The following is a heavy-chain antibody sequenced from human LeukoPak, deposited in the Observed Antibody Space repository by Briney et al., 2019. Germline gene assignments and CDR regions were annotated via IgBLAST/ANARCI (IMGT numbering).Heavy chain of an antibody. CDR3: ARVGGSGYYFTRTSFDY. V-gene: IGHV3-7*01. CDR1: GFTFSSYW. Sequence: GGSLRLSCAASGFTFSSYWMSWVRQAPGEGLEWVANIKQDGSEKYYVDSVKGRFTISRDNAKNSLYLQMNSLRAEDTAVYYCARVGGSGYYFTRTSFDYWGQGTLVTVSS. D-gene: IGHD3-22*01. J-gene: IGHJ4*02. CDR2: IKQDGSEK.